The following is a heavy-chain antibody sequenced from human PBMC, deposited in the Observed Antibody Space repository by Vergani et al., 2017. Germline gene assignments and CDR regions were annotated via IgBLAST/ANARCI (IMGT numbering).Heavy chain of an antibody. D-gene: IGHD3-22*01. CDR1: GGSISSGGSY. Sequence: QVQLQESGPGLVKPSQTLSLTCTVSGGSISSGGSYWSWIRQHPGKGLEWIGYIYYSGSTYYNPSLKSRVTISVDTSKNQFSLKLSSVTAADPAVYYCARDLSYYEEQARNDAFDIWGQGTMVTVAS. CDR2: IYYSGST. J-gene: IGHJ3*02. CDR3: ARDLSYYEEQARNDAFDI. V-gene: IGHV4-31*03.